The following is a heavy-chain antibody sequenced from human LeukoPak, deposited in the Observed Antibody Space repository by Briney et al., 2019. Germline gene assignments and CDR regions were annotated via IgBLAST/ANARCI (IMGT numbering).Heavy chain of an antibody. D-gene: IGHD3-22*01. V-gene: IGHV4-39*07. CDR2: IYYSGST. Sequence: SETLSLTCTVSGGSISSSNYYWGWIRQPPGKGLEWIGSIYYSGSTYYNPSLKSRVTISVDTSKNQFSLKLSSVTAADTAVYYCAREDGMENYDSSGYYYWGQGTLVTVSS. J-gene: IGHJ4*02. CDR3: AREDGMENYDSSGYYY. CDR1: GGSISSSNYY.